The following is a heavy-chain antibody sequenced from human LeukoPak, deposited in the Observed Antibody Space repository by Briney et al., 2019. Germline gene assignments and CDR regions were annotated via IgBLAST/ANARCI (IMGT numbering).Heavy chain of an antibody. J-gene: IGHJ5*02. CDR3: ARVRGGISDGSGYYLGFFDP. CDR1: GVSISSGGYS. Sequence: SQTLSLTCAVSGVSISSGGYSWSWIRQPPGKGLEWIGYIYHSGSTYYNPSLKSRVTISVDRSKNQFSLKLSSETAADTAVYYCARVRGGISDGSGYYLGFFDPWGQGTLVTVSS. V-gene: IGHV4-30-2*01. CDR2: IYHSGST. D-gene: IGHD3-22*01.